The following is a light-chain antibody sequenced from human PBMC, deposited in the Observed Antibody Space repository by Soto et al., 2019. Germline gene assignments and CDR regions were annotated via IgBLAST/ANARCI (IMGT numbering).Light chain of an antibody. CDR2: DVT. CDR3: SSYTSSSTYV. V-gene: IGLV2-14*01. J-gene: IGLJ1*01. Sequence: QSVLTQPASVSGAPGQSITISCTGTSSEVGGYNYVSWYQQHPGKAPQLMIYDVTNRPSGVSNRFSGSKSGNTASLTISGLQAEDEADYYCSSYTSSSTYVFGPGTKVTVL. CDR1: SSEVGGYNY.